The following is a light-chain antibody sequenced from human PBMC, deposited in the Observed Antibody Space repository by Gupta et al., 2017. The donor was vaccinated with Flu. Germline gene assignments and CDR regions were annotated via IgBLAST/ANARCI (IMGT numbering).Light chain of an antibody. Sequence: QSALTQPASVSGSPGQSITISCTGSSSDIGGFNLVSWYQLHPDKAPKLLMFEAYKRPSGVSNRFSGSKSGNTASLTISGLQAEDDGDDFCCSYAGSSTLIFGGGTKLTVL. CDR3: CSYAGSSTLI. CDR1: SSDIGGFNL. V-gene: IGLV2-23*01. CDR2: EAY. J-gene: IGLJ2*01.